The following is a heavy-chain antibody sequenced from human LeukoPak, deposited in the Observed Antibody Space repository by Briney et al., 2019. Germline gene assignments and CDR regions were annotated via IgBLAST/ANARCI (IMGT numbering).Heavy chain of an antibody. CDR1: GFTFSTNA. CDR3: AKDRLRSPYYDSSGLCPDY. CDR2: ISYDGSNK. V-gene: IGHV3-30*04. D-gene: IGHD3-22*01. Sequence: QAGGSLRLSCAAAGFTFSTNAMHWVRQAPGKGLEWVAVISYDGSNKYYADSVKGRFTISRDNSKNTLYLQMNSLRAEDTAVYYCAKDRLRSPYYDSSGLCPDYWGQGTLVTVSS. J-gene: IGHJ4*02.